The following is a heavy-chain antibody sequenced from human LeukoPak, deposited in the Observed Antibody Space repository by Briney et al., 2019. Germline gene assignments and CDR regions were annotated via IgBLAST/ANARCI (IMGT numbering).Heavy chain of an antibody. D-gene: IGHD1-26*01. J-gene: IGHJ4*02. Sequence: ASVKVSCKASGYTFTIYGMSWVRQAPGQGLEWMGWISGSNGNTNYAQKLQGRVTMTTDTSTGTAYMELRSLRSDDTAVYYCARSGRGTYYYFDYWGQGTLVTVSS. CDR1: GYTFTIYG. CDR2: ISGSNGNT. V-gene: IGHV1-18*01. CDR3: ARSGRGTYYYFDY.